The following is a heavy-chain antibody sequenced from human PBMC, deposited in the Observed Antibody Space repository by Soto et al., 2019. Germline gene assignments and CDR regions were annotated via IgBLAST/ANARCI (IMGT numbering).Heavy chain of an antibody. V-gene: IGHV4-61*01. CDR2: IYYSGST. CDR1: GGSVSSGSYY. CDR3: ARALHNYEVYYGMDV. J-gene: IGHJ6*02. Sequence: SETLSLTCTVSGGSVSSGSYYWSWIRQPPGKGLEWIGYIYYSGSTNYNPSLKSRVTISVDTSKNQFSLKLSSVTAADTAVYYCARALHNYEVYYGMDVWGQGTTVTVSS. D-gene: IGHD4-4*01.